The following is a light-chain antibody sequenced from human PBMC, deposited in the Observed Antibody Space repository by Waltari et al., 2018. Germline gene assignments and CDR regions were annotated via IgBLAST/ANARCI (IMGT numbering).Light chain of an antibody. CDR2: DFS. CDR1: SSDVGNYNL. J-gene: IGLJ2*01. CDR3: CSYAGIVV. Sequence: QSALTQPASVSGSPGQSITVSCTETSSDVGNYNLVSWYQQHPGTAPKLMIYDFSNAPAGVSNPVSTSKSGIPASLTSSGLQTDDDADYYCCSYAGIVVFGGGTKLTVL. V-gene: IGLV2-23*02.